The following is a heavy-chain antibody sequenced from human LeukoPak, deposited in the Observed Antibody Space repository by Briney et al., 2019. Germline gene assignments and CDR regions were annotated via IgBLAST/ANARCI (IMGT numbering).Heavy chain of an antibody. CDR2: MNPNSGNT. CDR3: AREDRRPSGYYYYYGMDV. J-gene: IGHJ6*02. V-gene: IGHV1-8*01. Sequence: ASVKVSCKASGYTFTSYDINWVRQATGQGLEWMGWMNPNSGNTGYAQKFQGRVTITADKSTSTAYMELSSLRSEDTAVYYCAREDRRPSGYYYYYGMDVWGQGTTVTVSS. CDR1: GYTFTSYD.